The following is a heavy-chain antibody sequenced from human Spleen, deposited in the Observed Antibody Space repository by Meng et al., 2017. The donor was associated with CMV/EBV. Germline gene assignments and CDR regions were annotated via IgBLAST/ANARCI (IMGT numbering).Heavy chain of an antibody. CDR1: GFTVSNNY. J-gene: IGHJ4*02. CDR2: IYSTGAT. V-gene: IGHV3-53*01. CDR3: ARDDY. Sequence: GGSLRLSCAASGFTVSNNYFYWVRQAPGKGLEWVSVIYSTGATHYAVSVKGRFTISRDNAKNSLYLQMNSLRAEDTALYHCARDDYWGQGTLVTVSS.